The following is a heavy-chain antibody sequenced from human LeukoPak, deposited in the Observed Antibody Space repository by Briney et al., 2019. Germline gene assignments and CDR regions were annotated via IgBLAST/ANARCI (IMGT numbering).Heavy chain of an antibody. CDR1: GFTFSSYE. CDR2: ISGSGGTI. J-gene: IGHJ3*02. CDR3: ARDEIRSGAFDI. V-gene: IGHV3-48*03. D-gene: IGHD3-10*01. Sequence: GSLRLSCVASGFTFSSYEMNWVRQAPGKGLEWVSYISGSGGTIYYGDSVKGRFTISRDKAKNSMYLQMKSLRAEDTAVYYCARDEIRSGAFDIWGQGTMVTVSS.